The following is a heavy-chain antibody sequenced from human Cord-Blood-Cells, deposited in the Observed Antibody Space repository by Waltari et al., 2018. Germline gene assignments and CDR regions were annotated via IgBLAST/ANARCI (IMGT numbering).Heavy chain of an antibody. V-gene: IGHV1-69*04. D-gene: IGHD1-26*01. Sequence: QVQLVQSGAEVKKPGSSVTVSCKASGGTFSSYPISWVRQAPGQGLEWMGGIIPILGIANYAQKFQGRVTITADESTSTAYMELSSLRSEDTAVYYCARVGGSYYAFDIWGQGTMVTVSS. CDR3: ARVGGSYYAFDI. CDR1: GGTFSSYP. J-gene: IGHJ3*02. CDR2: IIPILGIA.